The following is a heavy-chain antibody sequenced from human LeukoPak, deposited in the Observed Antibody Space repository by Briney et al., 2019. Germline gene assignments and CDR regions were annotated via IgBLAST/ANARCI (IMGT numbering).Heavy chain of an antibody. V-gene: IGHV3-23*01. CDR1: GFPFSTFW. Sequence: GGSLRLSCAVSGFPFSTFWMSWVRQAPGKGLEWVSAISGSGGSTYYADSVKGRFTISRDNSKNTLYLQMNSLRAEDTAVYYCAKAARPGNYYYYMDVWGKGTTVTVSS. CDR3: AKAARPGNYYYYMDV. J-gene: IGHJ6*03. CDR2: ISGSGGST. D-gene: IGHD6-13*01.